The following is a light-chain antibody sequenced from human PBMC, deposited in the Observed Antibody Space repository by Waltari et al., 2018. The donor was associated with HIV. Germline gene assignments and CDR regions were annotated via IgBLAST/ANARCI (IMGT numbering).Light chain of an antibody. CDR3: QQYAVPPLT. Sequence: EIILTQSPDVLSLSPGDRATLSCRASQSIGNSHLAWYQQRPGQAPRLLIYAASSRATGIPDRFSGSGSATAFNLIISPLEPEDFAMYFCQQYAVPPLTFGQGAKVELK. V-gene: IGKV3-20*01. CDR2: AAS. CDR1: QSIGNSH. J-gene: IGKJ1*01.